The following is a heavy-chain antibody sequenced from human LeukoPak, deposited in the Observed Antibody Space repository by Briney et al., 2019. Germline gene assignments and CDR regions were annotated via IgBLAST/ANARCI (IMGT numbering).Heavy chain of an antibody. V-gene: IGHV4-39*01. J-gene: IGHJ4*02. CDR2: IFHSGST. D-gene: IGHD6-6*01. CDR3: ARRFWGSSQLCYFDY. Sequence: PSETLSLTCTVSGGSISRSSYYWGWIRQPPGKGLEWIGSIFHSGSTYYNPSLKSRVTISVDTSKNQFSLKLSSVTAADTAVYYCARRFWGSSQLCYFDYWGQGTLVTVSS. CDR1: GGSISRSSYY.